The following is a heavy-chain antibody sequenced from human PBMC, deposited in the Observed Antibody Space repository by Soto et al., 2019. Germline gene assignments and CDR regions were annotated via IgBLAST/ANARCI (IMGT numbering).Heavy chain of an antibody. V-gene: IGHV1-18*04. Sequence: ASVKVSCKASGYTFPSHGISSVRQAPGQGLEWMGWISAYNGNTNYAQQIQGRVNMTTDTSTSTAYMELRSLRSDDTAVYYCARVDSNGYYVRFDYWRQGTLVGASS. D-gene: IGHD4-17*01. CDR3: ARVDSNGYYVRFDY. CDR1: GYTFPSHG. CDR2: ISAYNGNT. J-gene: IGHJ4*02.